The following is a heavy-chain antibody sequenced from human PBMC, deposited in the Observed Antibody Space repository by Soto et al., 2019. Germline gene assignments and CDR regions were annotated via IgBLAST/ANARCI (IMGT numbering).Heavy chain of an antibody. CDR1: GGTFSSYA. V-gene: IGHV1-69*13. CDR2: IIPIFGTA. D-gene: IGHD1-26*01. CDR3: ARTPIGFTSGSYYGIFDY. J-gene: IGHJ4*02. Sequence: ASVKVSCKASGGTFSSYAISWVRQAPGQGLEWMGGIIPIFGTANYAQKFQGRVTITADESTSTAYMELSSLRSEDTAVYYCARTPIGFTSGSYYGIFDYWGQGTLVTVS.